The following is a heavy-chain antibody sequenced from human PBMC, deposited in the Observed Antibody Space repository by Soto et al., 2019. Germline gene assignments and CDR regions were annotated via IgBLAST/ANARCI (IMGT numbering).Heavy chain of an antibody. CDR2: ISYDGSEK. Sequence: QVQLVESGGGLVKPGGSLRLSCAASGFTFSGYGMHWVRQAPGKGLEWVAVISYDGSEKYYAVSVKGRFTISRDNSKNTLYLQMNSLRAEDTAVYYCAKGAVTTSLYYFDYWGQGTLVPVSS. CDR3: AKGAVTTSLYYFDY. CDR1: GFTFSGYG. D-gene: IGHD4-17*01. J-gene: IGHJ4*02. V-gene: IGHV3-30*18.